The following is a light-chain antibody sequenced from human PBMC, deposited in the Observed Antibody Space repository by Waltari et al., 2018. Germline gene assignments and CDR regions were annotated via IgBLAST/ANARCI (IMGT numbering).Light chain of an antibody. CDR2: GAS. J-gene: IGKJ1*01. V-gene: IGKV3-20*01. CDR1: ESVSRA. CDR3: QHYLRLPVT. Sequence: SCRASESVSRALAWYQQKPGQAPRLLIYGASTMATGIPDRFSGSGSGTDFSLTISRLEPDDFAVYYCQHYLRLPVTFGQGTTVEI.